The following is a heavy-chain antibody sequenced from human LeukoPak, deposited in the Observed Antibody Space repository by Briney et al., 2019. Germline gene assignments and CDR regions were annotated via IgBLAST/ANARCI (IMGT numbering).Heavy chain of an antibody. V-gene: IGHV1-8*01. CDR1: GYTFTSYD. D-gene: IGHD3-10*01. CDR3: ARVRSALWFGELLYYYYGMDV. CDR2: MNPNSGNT. Sequence: ASVKVSCKAAGYTFTSYDINWVRQATGQGLEWMGWMNPNSGNTGYAQKFQGRVTMTRNTSISTAYMELSSLRSEDTAVYYCARVRSALWFGELLYYYYGMDVWGQGTTVTVSS. J-gene: IGHJ6*02.